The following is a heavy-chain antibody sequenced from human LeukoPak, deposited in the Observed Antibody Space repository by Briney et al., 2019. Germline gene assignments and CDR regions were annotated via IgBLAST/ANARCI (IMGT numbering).Heavy chain of an antibody. CDR1: GGTFSSYA. V-gene: IGHV1-69*13. Sequence: GASVKVSCKASGGTFSSYAISWVRQAPGQGLEWMGGIIPIFGTANYAQKFQSSVTITADESTSTAYMELSSLRSEDTAVYYCARGWDIVVVPAAIRSGWGSNWFDPWGQGTLVTVSS. J-gene: IGHJ5*02. CDR3: ARGWDIVVVPAAIRSGWGSNWFDP. D-gene: IGHD2-2*02. CDR2: IIPIFGTA.